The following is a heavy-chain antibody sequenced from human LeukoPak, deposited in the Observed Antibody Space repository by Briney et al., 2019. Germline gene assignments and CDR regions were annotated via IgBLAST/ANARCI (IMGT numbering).Heavy chain of an antibody. V-gene: IGHV3-74*01. CDR2: INGDGSL. Sequence: GGSLRLSCAASGLTFSTYWMHWVRQAPGKGLVWVSRINGDGSLSYADSVKGRFTISRDNTKNMLYLQMNSLRAEDTAVYYCAGGASSTVHYWGQGTLVTVSS. CDR3: AGGASSTVHY. CDR1: GLTFSTYW. D-gene: IGHD6-13*01. J-gene: IGHJ4*02.